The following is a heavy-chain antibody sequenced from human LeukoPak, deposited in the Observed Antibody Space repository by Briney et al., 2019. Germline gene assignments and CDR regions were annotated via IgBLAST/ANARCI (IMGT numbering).Heavy chain of an antibody. CDR3: ARDRGVVAAAYYFDY. V-gene: IGHV1-18*01. D-gene: IGHD2-15*01. CDR2: ISAYNGNT. CDR1: AYTFTNFA. J-gene: IGHJ4*02. Sequence: ASVKVSCRASAYTFTNFAVSWLRQAPGQGLEWMGWISAYNGNTRYAQKFQGRVTMSTDTSTSTAYMELRSLRSDDTAVYYCARDRGVVAAAYYFDYWGQGTLVTVSS.